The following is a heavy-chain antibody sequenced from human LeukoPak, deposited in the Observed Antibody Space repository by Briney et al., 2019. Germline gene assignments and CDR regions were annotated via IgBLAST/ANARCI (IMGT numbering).Heavy chain of an antibody. D-gene: IGHD3-10*01. CDR1: GFTFSSYA. CDR3: AKGMVRGVSYYYMDV. CDR2: ISGSGGST. J-gene: IGHJ6*03. Sequence: GGSLRLSCAASGFTFSSYAMSWVRQAPGKGLEWVSAISGSGGSTYYADSVKGRFTISRDNSKNTLYLQMNGLRAEDTAVYYCAKGMVRGVSYYYMDVWGKGTTVTVSS. V-gene: IGHV3-23*01.